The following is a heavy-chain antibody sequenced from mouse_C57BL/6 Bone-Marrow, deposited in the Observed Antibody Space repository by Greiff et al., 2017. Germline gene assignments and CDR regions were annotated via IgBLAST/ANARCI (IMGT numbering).Heavy chain of an antibody. J-gene: IGHJ1*03. CDR1: GYTFTSYD. Sequence: QVHVKQSGPGLVKPGASVKLSCKASGYTFTSYDINWVNQRPGQRLEWIGWIYNRDGSTKYNENVKGEATLTVDTSSSTAYMELHRMRSEDSAVYMYARDYGSSYWYFDVWGTGTTVTVSS. CDR2: IYNRDGST. D-gene: IGHD1-1*01. CDR3: ARDYGSSYWYFDV. V-gene: IGHV1-85*01.